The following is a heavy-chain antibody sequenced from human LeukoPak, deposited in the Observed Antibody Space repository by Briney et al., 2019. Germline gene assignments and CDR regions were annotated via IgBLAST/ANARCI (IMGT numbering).Heavy chain of an antibody. CDR1: GDTFSSYY. J-gene: IGHJ6*02. D-gene: IGHD3-10*01. CDR3: ARWRGLNYGMDV. V-gene: IGHV1-46*01. Sequence: ASVKXSCKASGDTFSSYYMHWVRQAPGQGPEGVGIMSPSGGSTGYAQKFQGRVIMTRDTSTSTAYMELRSLRSEDTAVYYCARWRGLNYGMDVWGQGTTVTVSS. CDR2: MSPSGGST.